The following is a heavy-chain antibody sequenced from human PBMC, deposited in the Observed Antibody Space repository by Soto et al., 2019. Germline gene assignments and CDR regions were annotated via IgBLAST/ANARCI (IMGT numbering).Heavy chain of an antibody. CDR3: ANRNYGSEFDY. V-gene: IGHV3-23*01. D-gene: IGHD3-10*01. Sequence: GGSLRLSCAASGFTFSSYAINWVRQAPGKGLEWVSVISGSGGSTYYADSVKGRFTISRDNSKNTLYLQMNSLRAEDTAVYYCANRNYGSEFDYWGQRTPVTVSS. CDR1: GFTFSSYA. J-gene: IGHJ4*02. CDR2: ISGSGGST.